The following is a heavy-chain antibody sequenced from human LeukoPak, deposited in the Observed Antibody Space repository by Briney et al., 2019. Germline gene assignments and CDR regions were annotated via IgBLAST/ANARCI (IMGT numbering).Heavy chain of an antibody. D-gene: IGHD5-12*01. CDR3: AREVRGYSGYDQAGRFDP. CDR1: GGSISTSNYY. V-gene: IGHV4-39*07. Sequence: SETLSLTCTVSGGSISTSNYYWGWVRQPPGKGLEWIGNIFYSGSTYYNPSLKSRVTISVDTSKNQFSLKLSSVTAADTAVYYCAREVRGYSGYDQAGRFDPWGQGTLVTVSS. J-gene: IGHJ5*02. CDR2: IFYSGST.